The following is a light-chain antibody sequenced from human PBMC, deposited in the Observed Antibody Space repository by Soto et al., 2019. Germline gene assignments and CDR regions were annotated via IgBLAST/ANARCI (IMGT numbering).Light chain of an antibody. CDR3: QQSYSTTCT. CDR1: QSISSY. CDR2: AAS. V-gene: IGKV1-39*01. J-gene: IGKJ2*02. Sequence: DIQMTQSPSSLSASVGDRVTITCRASQSISSYLNWYQQNPGKAPKLLIYAASSLQSGVPSRFSGSGSGTDFTLTISSLQPEDFATYYCQQSYSTTCTFGQGTKREIK.